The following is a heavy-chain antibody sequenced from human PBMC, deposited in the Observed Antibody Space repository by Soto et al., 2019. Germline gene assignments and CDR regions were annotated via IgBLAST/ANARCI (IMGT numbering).Heavy chain of an antibody. J-gene: IGHJ6*02. CDR1: GGPFSSYA. CDR3: AGHSSGVPGYYYGMDV. D-gene: IGHD3-22*01. Sequence: QVQLVQSGAEVKKPGSSVKVSCKASGGPFSSYAISWVRQAPGQGLEWMGGFIPIFGTASYALNFQDRVTITADESTSTAYMELSSLRSEDTALYYCAGHSSGVPGYYYGMDVWGQGTTVTVTS. V-gene: IGHV1-69*12. CDR2: FIPIFGTA.